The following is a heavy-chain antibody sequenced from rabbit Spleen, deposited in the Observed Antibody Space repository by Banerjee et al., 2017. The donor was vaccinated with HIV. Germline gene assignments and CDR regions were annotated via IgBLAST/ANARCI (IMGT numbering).Heavy chain of an antibody. Sequence: QEQLVESGGGLVQPEGSLTLTCTASGFSFSSTYYMCWVRQAPGKGLEWIGYIDPVFGITYYASWVNGRFSISKTSSTTVTLQMTSLTAADTATYFCARDTSSSFSSYGMDLWGPGTLVTVS. V-gene: IGHV1S45*01. J-gene: IGHJ6*01. CDR3: ARDTSSSFSSYGMDL. D-gene: IGHD1-1*01. CDR2: IDPVFGIT. CDR1: GFSFSSTYY.